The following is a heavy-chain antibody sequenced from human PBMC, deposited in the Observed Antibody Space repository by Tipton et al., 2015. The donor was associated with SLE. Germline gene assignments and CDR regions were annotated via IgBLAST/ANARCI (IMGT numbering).Heavy chain of an antibody. D-gene: IGHD5-24*01. V-gene: IGHV5-51*03. CDR1: GYSFTNYW. Sequence: VQLVQSGAEVKKPGESLRISCKGSGYSFTNYWIAWVRQMPGKGLEWMGIIYPGDSDTRYGPSFQGQVTISADKSISAAYLQWSSLKASDTAVYYCARMDGSLGPFDYWGQGTLVTVSA. CDR2: IYPGDSDT. CDR3: ARMDGSLGPFDY. J-gene: IGHJ4*02.